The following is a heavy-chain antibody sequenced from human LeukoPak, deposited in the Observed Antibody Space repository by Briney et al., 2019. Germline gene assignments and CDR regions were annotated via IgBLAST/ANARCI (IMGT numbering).Heavy chain of an antibody. V-gene: IGHV4-39*07. J-gene: IGHJ4*02. D-gene: IGHD3-22*01. Sequence: KPSATLSLTCTVSGGSISSSSYYWGWIRQPPGKGLEWIGSIYYSGSTYYNPSLKSRVTISVDTSKNQFSLKLSSVTAADTAVYYCARVAGSGYYLLFDYWGQGTLVTVSS. CDR3: ARVAGSGYYLLFDY. CDR1: GGSISSSSYY. CDR2: IYYSGST.